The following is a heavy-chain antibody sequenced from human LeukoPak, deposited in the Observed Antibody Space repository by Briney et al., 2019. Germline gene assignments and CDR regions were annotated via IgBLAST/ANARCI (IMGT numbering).Heavy chain of an antibody. V-gene: IGHV4-59*01. J-gene: IGHJ6*02. Sequence: SETLSLTCTVPGGSLNSYYWSWIRQPPGKGLEWIGYIYYSGSTNYNPSLKSRVTISVDTSKNQFFLKLSSVTAADTAVYYCASLGYCSSTSCYEQDVWGQGTTVTVSS. CDR3: ASLGYCSSTSCYEQDV. D-gene: IGHD2-2*01. CDR1: GGSLNSYY. CDR2: IYYSGST.